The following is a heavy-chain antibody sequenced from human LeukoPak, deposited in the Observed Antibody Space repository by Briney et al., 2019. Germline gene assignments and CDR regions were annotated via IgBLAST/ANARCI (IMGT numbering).Heavy chain of an antibody. Sequence: SETLSLTCAVYGGSFSGYYWSWIRQPPGKGLEWIGEINHSGSTNYNPSLKSRVTISVDTSKNQFSLKLSSVTAADTAVYYCARLSVVPTLGYYYYYYMDVWGKGTTVTVSS. J-gene: IGHJ6*03. CDR3: ARLSVVPTLGYYYYYYMDV. V-gene: IGHV4-34*01. D-gene: IGHD5/OR15-5a*01. CDR1: GGSFSGYY. CDR2: INHSGST.